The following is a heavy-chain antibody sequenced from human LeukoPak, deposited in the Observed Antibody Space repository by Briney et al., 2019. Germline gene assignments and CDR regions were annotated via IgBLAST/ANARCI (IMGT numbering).Heavy chain of an antibody. J-gene: IGHJ4*02. D-gene: IGHD3-10*01. Sequence: KSSETLSLTCAVYGGSFSGYYWTWIRQPPGKGLEWIGEINHRRSTKYSPSLKSRVTISVDTSKNQFSLRLSSVTAADTAVYYCAKFGFGEIFDYWGQGTLVTVSS. CDR1: GGSFSGYY. CDR3: AKFGFGEIFDY. V-gene: IGHV4-34*01. CDR2: INHRRST.